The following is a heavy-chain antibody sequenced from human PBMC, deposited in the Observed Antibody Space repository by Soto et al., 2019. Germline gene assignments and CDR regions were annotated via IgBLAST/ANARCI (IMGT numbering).Heavy chain of an antibody. Sequence: QVQLVESGGGVVQPGRSLRLSCAASGFTFSNYGMHWVRQAPGKGLEWVAFILYDGSDKYFADSVKGRFTISRDNPKNTLDLQMNSLRAEDTAVYYCAKDRIVMIRGVMNYYGMDVWGQGTTVTVSS. V-gene: IGHV3-30*18. CDR1: GFTFSNYG. CDR2: ILYDGSDK. D-gene: IGHD3-10*01. CDR3: AKDRIVMIRGVMNYYGMDV. J-gene: IGHJ6*02.